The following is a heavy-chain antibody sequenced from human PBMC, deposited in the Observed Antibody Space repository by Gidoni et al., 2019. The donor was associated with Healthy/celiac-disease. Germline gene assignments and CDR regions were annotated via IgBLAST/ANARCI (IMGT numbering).Heavy chain of an antibody. D-gene: IGHD3-22*01. CDR2: IIPILGIA. V-gene: IGHV1-69*02. CDR1: GGTFSSYT. CDR3: ARMYDSSGYYYFN. J-gene: IGHJ4*02. Sequence: QVQLVQSGAEVKKPGSSVKVSCKASGGTFSSYTISWVRQAPGQGLEWMGRIIPILGIANYAQKFQGRVTITADKSTSTAYMELSSLRSEDTAVYYCARMYDSSGYYYFNWGQGTLVTVSS.